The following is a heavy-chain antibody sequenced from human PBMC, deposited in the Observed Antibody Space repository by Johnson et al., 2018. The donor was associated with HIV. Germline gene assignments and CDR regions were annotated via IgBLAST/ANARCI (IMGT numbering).Heavy chain of an antibody. CDR2: LSGSGGST. CDR1: VFTFRSYA. Sequence: VQLVESGGGLVPPGGSLRLSRSASVFTFRSYAMSWVRQAPGKGMAWVSALSGSGGSTYYADSVKGRFTISRDNSKNSLYLQMNSLRAEDTALYYCAKGLRLGELSLRVDAFDIWGQVTMVTVSS. CDR3: AKGLRLGELSLRVDAFDI. D-gene: IGHD3-16*02. V-gene: IGHV3-23*04. J-gene: IGHJ3*02.